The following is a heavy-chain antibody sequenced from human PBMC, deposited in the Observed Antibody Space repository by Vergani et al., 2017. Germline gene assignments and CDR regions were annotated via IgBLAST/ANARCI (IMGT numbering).Heavy chain of an antibody. CDR1: GFTFDDYA. J-gene: IGHJ6*04. Sequence: EVQLVESGGGLVQPGRSLRLSCAASGFTFDDYAMHWVRQAPGKGLECVSGISWNSGSIGYADSVKGRFTISRDNAKNSLYLQMNSLRAEDTALYYCAKDVDGSGWMDVWGKGTTVTVSS. D-gene: IGHD6-19*01. V-gene: IGHV3-9*01. CDR2: ISWNSGSI. CDR3: AKDVDGSGWMDV.